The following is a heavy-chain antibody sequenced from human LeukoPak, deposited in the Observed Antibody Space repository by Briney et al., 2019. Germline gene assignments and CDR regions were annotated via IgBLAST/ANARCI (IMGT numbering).Heavy chain of an antibody. CDR1: IDSFTNYY. D-gene: IGHD3-10*01. Sequence: SETLSLTCAVYIDSFTNYYWNWIRQTPGKGLEWIGEVNDSGGTNINPSLRSRVILSVDTSKNQFSLKLSSVTAADTAVYYCARGEGYYGSGSYYSHGPLDPWGQGTLVTVSS. J-gene: IGHJ5*02. CDR3: ARGEGYYGSGSYYSHGPLDP. CDR2: VNDSGGT. V-gene: IGHV4-34*01.